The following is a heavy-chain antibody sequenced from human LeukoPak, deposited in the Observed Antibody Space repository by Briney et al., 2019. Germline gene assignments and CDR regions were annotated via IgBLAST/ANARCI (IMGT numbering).Heavy chain of an antibody. D-gene: IGHD2-2*01. CDR3: ARIGYCSSTSCPNI. V-gene: IGHV4-38-2*02. J-gene: IGHJ3*02. CDR2: IYHSGST. Sequence: SETLSLTCTVSGYSISSGYYWGWIRQPPGKGLEWIGSIYHSGSTYYNPSLKSRVTISVDTSKNQFSLKLSSVTAADTAVYYCARIGYCSSTSCPNIWGQGTMVTVSS. CDR1: GYSISSGYY.